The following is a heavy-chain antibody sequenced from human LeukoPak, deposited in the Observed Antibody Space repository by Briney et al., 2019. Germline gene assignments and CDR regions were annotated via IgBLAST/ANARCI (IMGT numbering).Heavy chain of an antibody. V-gene: IGHV3-30*18. CDR3: AKDLSSWNRAHDMVDY. CDR1: GFTFSTYG. Sequence: PGGSLRLPCAASGFTFSTYGMHWVRQAPGKGLEWVALISYDGSNKYYADSVKGRFTISRDNSKNTLYLQMNSLSAEDTAVYYCAKDLSSWNRAHDMVDYWGQGTLVTVSS. D-gene: IGHD1-1*01. CDR2: ISYDGSNK. J-gene: IGHJ4*02.